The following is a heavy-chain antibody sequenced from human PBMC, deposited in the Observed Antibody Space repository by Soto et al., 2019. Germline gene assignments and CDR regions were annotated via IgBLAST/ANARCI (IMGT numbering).Heavy chain of an antibody. CDR2: ISSSSSTI. CDR1: AFTFSSYS. CDR3: AREQSISVAAPGY. D-gene: IGHD6-19*01. J-gene: IGHJ4*02. V-gene: IGHV3-48*01. Sequence: SAFTFSSYSMNWVRQAPAKWLEWVAYISSSSSTIYYADSVKGRFTISRDNAKNSLYLQMNSLRAEDTAVYYCAREQSISVAAPGYWGQGTLVTVS.